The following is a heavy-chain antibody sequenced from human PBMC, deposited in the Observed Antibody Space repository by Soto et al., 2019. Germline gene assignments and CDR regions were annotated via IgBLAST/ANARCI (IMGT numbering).Heavy chain of an antibody. CDR2: ISYDGSNK. CDR3: AKDRARYCGGGSCYSIFDY. V-gene: IGHV3-30*18. J-gene: IGHJ4*02. CDR1: GFTFSSYG. Sequence: QVQLVESGGGVVQPGRSLRLSCAASGFTFSSYGMHWVRQAPGKGLERVAVISYDGSNKYYEDSVKGRFTISRDKSKNTLYLQMNSLRAEDTAVYYCAKDRARYCGGGSCYSIFDYWGQGTLVTVSS. D-gene: IGHD2-15*01.